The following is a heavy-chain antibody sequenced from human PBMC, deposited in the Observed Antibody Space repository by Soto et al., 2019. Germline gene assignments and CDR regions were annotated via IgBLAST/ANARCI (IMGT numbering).Heavy chain of an antibody. CDR1: GGTFSSYA. V-gene: IGHV1-69*12. CDR2: IIPIFGTA. D-gene: IGHD3-3*01. CDR3: ARLERLARRGGFDY. Sequence: QVQLVQSGAEVKKPGSSVKVSCKASGGTFSSYAISWVRQAPGQGLEWMGGIIPIFGTANYAQKFQGRVTITADESTSPAYMELSSLRSEDTAVYYCARLERLARRGGFDYWGQGTLVTVSS. J-gene: IGHJ4*02.